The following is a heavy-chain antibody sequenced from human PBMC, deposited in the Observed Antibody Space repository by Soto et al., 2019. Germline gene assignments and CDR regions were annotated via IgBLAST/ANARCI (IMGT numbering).Heavy chain of an antibody. J-gene: IGHJ3*02. Sequence: EVQLVESGGGLVQPGGSLRLSCAASGLTFSSYWMHWVRQPPGNGLVWVSRINSDGSSTSYADSLKGRFPISRDNAKNRLYLQMNSLRAEDTAVYYCAREMKYCGYIDAFDIWGQGTMLTVSS. CDR2: INSDGSST. D-gene: IGHD5-12*01. V-gene: IGHV3-74*01. CDR3: AREMKYCGYIDAFDI. CDR1: GLTFSSYW.